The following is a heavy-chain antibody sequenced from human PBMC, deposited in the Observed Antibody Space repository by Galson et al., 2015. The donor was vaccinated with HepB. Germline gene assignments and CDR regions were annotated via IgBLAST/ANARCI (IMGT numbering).Heavy chain of an antibody. CDR1: GFTFSRNS. Sequence: SLRLSCAAPGFTFSRNSMHWVRQAPGKGLEWVAVIWHDGGNKYYADSVKGRFTISRDNSKNTVSLQMNSLREEDTAVYYCARSMQVVAAADHWGQGTLVTVSS. CDR2: IWHDGGNK. V-gene: IGHV3-33*01. J-gene: IGHJ4*02. CDR3: ARSMQVVAAADH. D-gene: IGHD6-13*01.